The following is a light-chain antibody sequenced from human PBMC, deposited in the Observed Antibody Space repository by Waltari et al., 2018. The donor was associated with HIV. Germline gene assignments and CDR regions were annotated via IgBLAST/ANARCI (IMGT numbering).Light chain of an antibody. CDR3: QSYDRSLSASVV. CDR1: SSNIGAAYD. V-gene: IGLV1-40*01. CDR2: GNK. Sequence: QSVLTQPPSVSGAPGQRVTISCTEGSSNIGAAYDVHWYQQIPGTAPKLLISGNKNRPSGVPDRFSASKSGTSASLAITGLQAEDEADYFCQSYDRSLSASVVFGGGTKLTVL. J-gene: IGLJ2*01.